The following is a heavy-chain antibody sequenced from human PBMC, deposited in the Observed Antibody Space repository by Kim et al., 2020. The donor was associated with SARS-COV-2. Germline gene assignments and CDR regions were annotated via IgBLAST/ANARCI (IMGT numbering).Heavy chain of an antibody. V-gene: IGHV3-30*18. J-gene: IGHJ6*02. CDR3: AKDMRYSSVRYGMDV. Sequence: GGSLRLSCAASGFTFSSYGMHWVRQAPGKGLEWVAVISYDGSNKYYADSVKGRFTISRDNSKNTLYLPMNSLRAEDTAVYYCAKDMRYSSVRYGMDVWGQGTTVTVSS. CDR2: ISYDGSNK. CDR1: GFTFSSYG. D-gene: IGHD6-19*01.